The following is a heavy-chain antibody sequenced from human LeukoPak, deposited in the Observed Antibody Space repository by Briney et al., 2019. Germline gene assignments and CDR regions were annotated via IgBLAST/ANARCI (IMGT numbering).Heavy chain of an antibody. Sequence: SVKVSCKASGGTFSSYAISWVRQAPGQGLEWMGGIIPIFGTANYAQKFQGRVTITTDESTSTAYMELSSLRSEDTAVYYCARDRVVLQIGNRFDPWGQGTLVTVSS. CDR2: IIPIFGTA. D-gene: IGHD2-8*01. J-gene: IGHJ5*02. CDR3: ARDRVVLQIGNRFDP. CDR1: GGTFSSYA. V-gene: IGHV1-69*05.